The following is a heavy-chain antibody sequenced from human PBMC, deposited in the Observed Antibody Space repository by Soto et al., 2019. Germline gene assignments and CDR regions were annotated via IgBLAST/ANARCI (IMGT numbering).Heavy chain of an antibody. V-gene: IGHV3-33*01. CDR1: GFTFSSYG. Sequence: QVQLVESGGGVVQPGRSLRLSCAASGFTFSSYGMHWVRQAPGKGLEWVAGIWADGSNKYYADSVKGGFTISMDNSKNTLYLQMNSRRAEDTAVYYCARDSDLAYDYWGQGTMVTVST. J-gene: IGHJ4*02. CDR3: ARDSDLAYDY. D-gene: IGHD3-3*01. CDR2: IWADGSNK.